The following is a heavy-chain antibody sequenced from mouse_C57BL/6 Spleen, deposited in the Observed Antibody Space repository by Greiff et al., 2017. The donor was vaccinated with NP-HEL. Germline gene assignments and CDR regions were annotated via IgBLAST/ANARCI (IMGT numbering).Heavy chain of an antibody. J-gene: IGHJ2*01. V-gene: IGHV1-58*01. D-gene: IGHD2-4*01. CDR1: GYSFTSYG. CDR2: IYIGNGYT. CDR3: ARDYNCVDY. Sequence: EVKLVESGAELVRPGSSVKMSCKTSGYSFTSYGINWVKQRPGQGLEWLGYIYIGNGYTEYNEKFKGKATLTSDTSSSTAYMQLSSLTSEDAEIYLSARDYNCVDYWGQGTPLTVSS.